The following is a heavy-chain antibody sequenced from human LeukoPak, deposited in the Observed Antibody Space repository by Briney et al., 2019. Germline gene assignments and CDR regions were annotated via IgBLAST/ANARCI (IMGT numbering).Heavy chain of an antibody. CDR3: ATWRTAKTGFDY. J-gene: IGHJ4*02. D-gene: IGHD1-1*01. CDR2: IYYSGSP. Sequence: SETLSLTCTVSGGSLSNNNYYWAWIRQPPGKGLECIGSIYYSGSPYYNPSIKSRVTISVDTSKNQFSLRLSSVTAADTAVYYCATWRTAKTGFDYWGQGTLVTVSS. CDR1: GGSLSNNNYY. V-gene: IGHV4-39*01.